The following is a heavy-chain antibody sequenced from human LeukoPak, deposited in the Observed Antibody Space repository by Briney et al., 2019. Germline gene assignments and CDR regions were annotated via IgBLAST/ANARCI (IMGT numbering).Heavy chain of an antibody. V-gene: IGHV3-7*01. CDR1: TLTFSPYW. D-gene: IGHD3-3*02. CDR2: INQDGSVK. Sequence: GGSLRLSCAASTLTFSPYWMTWVRQTPGKGLEFVANINQDGSVKNYVGSVKGRFTISRDNAKNSLYLQMNSLRADDTAVYYCASAPGFSSFDYWGQGTLVTVSS. J-gene: IGHJ4*02. CDR3: ASAPGFSSFDY.